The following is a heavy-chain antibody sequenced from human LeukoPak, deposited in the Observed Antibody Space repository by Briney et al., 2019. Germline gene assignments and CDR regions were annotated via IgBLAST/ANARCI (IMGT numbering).Heavy chain of an antibody. V-gene: IGHV4-34*01. Sequence: SETLSLTCAVYGGSFSGYYWSWIRQPPGKGLEWIGEINHSGSTNHNPSLKSRVTISVDTSKNQFSLKLSSVTAADTAVYYCARGSTTIFGVVKNYYYYYMDVWGKGTTVTVSS. CDR3: ARGSTTIFGVVKNYYYYYMDV. J-gene: IGHJ6*03. CDR1: GGSFSGYY. CDR2: INHSGST. D-gene: IGHD3-3*01.